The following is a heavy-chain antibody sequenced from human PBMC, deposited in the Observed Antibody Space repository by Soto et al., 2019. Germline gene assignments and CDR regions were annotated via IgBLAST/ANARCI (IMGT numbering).Heavy chain of an antibody. D-gene: IGHD3-10*01. CDR2: IYYRGSS. Sequence: PSETLSLTCAVYGGSFNGYYWTWIRQTPGKGLEWIGYIYYRGSSYYNPSLKSRITMAVDTSKNQFSLKLRSVTAADTAVYYCERVWGGAFDIWGQGTMVTVSS. CDR3: ERVWGGAFDI. CDR1: GGSFNGYY. J-gene: IGHJ3*02. V-gene: IGHV4-34*10.